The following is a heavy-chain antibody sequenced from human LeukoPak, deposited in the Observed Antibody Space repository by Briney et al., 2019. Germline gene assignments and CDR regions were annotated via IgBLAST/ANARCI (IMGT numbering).Heavy chain of an antibody. J-gene: IGHJ5*02. Sequence: SETLSLTCIVSGGSISSSSYYWGWIRQPPGKGLEWIGSIYYSGSTYYNPSLKSRVTISVDTSKNQFSLKLSSVTAADTAVYYCARTRQWLSNWFDPWGQGTLVTVSS. V-gene: IGHV4-39*07. CDR3: ARTRQWLSNWFDP. D-gene: IGHD6-19*01. CDR1: GGSISSSSYY. CDR2: IYYSGST.